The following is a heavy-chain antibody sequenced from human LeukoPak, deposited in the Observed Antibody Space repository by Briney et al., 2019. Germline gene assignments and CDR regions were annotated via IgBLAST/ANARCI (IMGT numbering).Heavy chain of an antibody. CDR2: ISDDGANK. Sequence: GSLRLSCAASGFTFNSYNMHWVRQAPGKGLEWVALISDDGANKYYADPVRGRFTISRDKSKSTLYLQMNSLRPEDSAVYHCARDMDSSAFFDYWGQGTLVTVSS. J-gene: IGHJ4*02. CDR3: ARDMDSSAFFDY. CDR1: GFTFNSYN. V-gene: IGHV3-30-3*01. D-gene: IGHD6-25*01.